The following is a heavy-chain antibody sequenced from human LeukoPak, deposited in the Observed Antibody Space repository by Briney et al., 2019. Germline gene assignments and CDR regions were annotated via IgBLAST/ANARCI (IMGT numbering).Heavy chain of an antibody. Sequence: ASVKVSCKASGGTFSSYAISWVRQAPGQGLEWMGGIIPIFGTANYAQKFQGRVTITADESTSTAYMELSSLRSEDTAVYYCARTSEWELLRPLENWFDPWGQGTLVTVSS. D-gene: IGHD1-26*01. CDR3: ARTSEWELLRPLENWFDP. CDR1: GGTFSSYA. J-gene: IGHJ5*02. V-gene: IGHV1-69*13. CDR2: IIPIFGTA.